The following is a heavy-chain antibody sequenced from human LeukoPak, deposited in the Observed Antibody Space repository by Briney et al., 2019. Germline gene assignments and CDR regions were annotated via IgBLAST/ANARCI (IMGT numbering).Heavy chain of an antibody. CDR3: ARDLASGTYYYGDFDY. D-gene: IGHD3-10*01. J-gene: IGHJ4*02. V-gene: IGHV3-30*02. Sequence: GGSLRLSCAASGFTFSSYGMYWVRQAPGKGLEWVAFTRYDGSNKYYADSVKGRFTISRDNSKNTLYLKMNSLRAEDTAVYYCARDLASGTYYYGDFDYWGQGTLVTLSS. CDR1: GFTFSSYG. CDR2: TRYDGSNK.